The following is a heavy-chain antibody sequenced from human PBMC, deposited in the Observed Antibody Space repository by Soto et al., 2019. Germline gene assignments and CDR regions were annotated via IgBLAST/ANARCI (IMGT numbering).Heavy chain of an antibody. V-gene: IGHV1-18*01. CDR2: ISPFNGNT. D-gene: IGHD3-16*01. CDR1: GYPFTHYG. CDR3: SRDQSFYRTYYYGIDV. J-gene: IGHJ6*02. Sequence: QVQLVQSGVEVKKPGASVRVSCKSSGYPFTHYGITWIRQARGQGLEWMGWISPFNGNTNYGQTLQGRVTLTTETSTSTVYMELRSLRSDDTAVYYCSRDQSFYRTYYYGIDVWGQGTTVTVSS.